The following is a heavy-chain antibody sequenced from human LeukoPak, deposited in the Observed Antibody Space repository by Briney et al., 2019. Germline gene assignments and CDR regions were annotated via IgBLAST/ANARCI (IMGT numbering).Heavy chain of an antibody. Sequence: PSETLSLTXTVSGGSISSYYWSWIRQPPGKGLEWIGYIYYSGSTNYNPSLKSRVTISVDTSKNQFSLKLSSVTAADTAVYYCARAPPYYDFWSGYYKGYYFDYWGQGTLVTVSS. CDR3: ARAPPYYDFWSGYYKGYYFDY. V-gene: IGHV4-59*08. D-gene: IGHD3-3*01. CDR2: IYYSGST. J-gene: IGHJ4*02. CDR1: GGSISSYY.